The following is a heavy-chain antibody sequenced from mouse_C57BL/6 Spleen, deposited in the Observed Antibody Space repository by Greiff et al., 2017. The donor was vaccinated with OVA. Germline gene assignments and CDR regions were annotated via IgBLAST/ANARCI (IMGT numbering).Heavy chain of an antibody. J-gene: IGHJ2*01. CDR2: IDPSDSYT. D-gene: IGHD1-1*01. CDR1: GYTFTSYW. Sequence: VQLQQPGAELVKPGASVKLSCKASGYTFTSYWMQWVKQRPGQGLEWIGEIDPSDSYTNYNQKFKGKATLTVDTSSSTDYMQLSSLTSEDSAVYYCARSAATVVADFDYWGQGTTLTVSS. CDR3: ARSAATVVADFDY. V-gene: IGHV1-50*01.